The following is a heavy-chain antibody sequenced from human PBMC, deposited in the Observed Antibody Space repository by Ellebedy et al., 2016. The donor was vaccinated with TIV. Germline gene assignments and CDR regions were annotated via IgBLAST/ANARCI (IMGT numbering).Heavy chain of an antibody. J-gene: IGHJ4*02. CDR3: ARGGYDSSGYYDPLWYYFDY. Sequence: MPSETLSLTCAVSGGSISSGGYSWSWIRQPPGKGLEWIGYIYHSGSTYYNPSLKSRVTISVDRSKNQFSLKLSSVTAADTAVYYCARGGYDSSGYYDPLWYYFDYWGQGTLVTVSS. CDR2: IYHSGST. CDR1: GGSISSGGYS. V-gene: IGHV4-30-2*01. D-gene: IGHD3-22*01.